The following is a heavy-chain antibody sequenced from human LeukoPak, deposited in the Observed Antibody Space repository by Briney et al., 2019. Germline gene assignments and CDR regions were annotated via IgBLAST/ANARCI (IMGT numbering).Heavy chain of an antibody. CDR1: GFTFSNYW. Sequence: GGSLRLSCAASGFTFSNYWMHWVRQAPGKGLVWVSRIHSDGSATIYADSVKGRFTISRDNAKNTLYLQMNSLRAEDTAVYYCLDAFDIWGQGTMVTVSS. CDR2: IHSDGSAT. J-gene: IGHJ3*02. V-gene: IGHV3-74*01. CDR3: LDAFDI.